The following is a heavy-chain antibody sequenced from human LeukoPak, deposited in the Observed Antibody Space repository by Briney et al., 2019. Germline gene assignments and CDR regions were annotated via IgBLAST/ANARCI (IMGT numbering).Heavy chain of an antibody. CDR3: ARVGNYYDPHLDY. D-gene: IGHD3-3*01. CDR1: GFTFNTYS. V-gene: IGHV3-21*01. Sequence: GSLRLSCAASGFTFNTYSINWVRQAPGKGLEWVSTISSSGTHTYYADSVKGRFTISRDNANNSLFLQMNSLRAEDTGVYYCARVGNYYDPHLDYWGQGTLVTVSS. J-gene: IGHJ4*02. CDR2: ISSSGTHT.